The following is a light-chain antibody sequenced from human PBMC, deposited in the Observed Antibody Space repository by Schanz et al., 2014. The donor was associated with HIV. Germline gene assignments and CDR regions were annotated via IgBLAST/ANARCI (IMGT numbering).Light chain of an antibody. V-gene: IGLV7-46*01. Sequence: QAVVTQEPSLTVSPGGTVTLTCGSSTGAVTSGHYPYWFQQKPGQAPRTLISDTSNKHSWTPARFSGSLLRGKAALTLSGAQPEDEADYYCLLSYTGAREVVFGGGTQLTVL. CDR1: TGAVTSGHY. CDR2: DTS. J-gene: IGLJ2*01. CDR3: LLSYTGAREVV.